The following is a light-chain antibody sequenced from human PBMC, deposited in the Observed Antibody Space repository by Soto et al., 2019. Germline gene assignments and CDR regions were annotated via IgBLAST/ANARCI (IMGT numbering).Light chain of an antibody. CDR2: AAS. CDR1: QDTNTY. V-gene: IGKV1-9*01. Sequence: DIQLTQSPPFLSASVGDRVTITCRASQDTNTYLAWYQQKPGKAPKLLIYAASNLQSGVPSRFSGSGFGTEFTLAINSLQPEDSATYYWQHLTNFPYSFGQGTKLEIK. CDR3: QHLTNFPYS. J-gene: IGKJ2*03.